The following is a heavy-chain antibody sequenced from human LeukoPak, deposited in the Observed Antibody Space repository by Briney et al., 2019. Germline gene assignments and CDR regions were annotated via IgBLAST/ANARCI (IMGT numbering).Heavy chain of an antibody. CDR3: ARLLDNDISGDPDTFDV. CDR1: GGSISNYY. Sequence: PSETLSLTCTVSGGSISNYYWSWIRQPPGKGLEWIGYIYFSGSSNQNPSLRSRVTMSVDTSKSQFSLKLTSVTSADTAVYSCARLLDNDISGDPDTFDVWGQGTTVIVSS. CDR2: IYFSGSS. D-gene: IGHD3-22*01. J-gene: IGHJ3*01. V-gene: IGHV4-59*01.